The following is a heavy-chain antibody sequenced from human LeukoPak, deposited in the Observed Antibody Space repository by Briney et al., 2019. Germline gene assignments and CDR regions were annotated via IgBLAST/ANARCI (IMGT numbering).Heavy chain of an antibody. CDR3: AKGIRITMVRGAFDI. D-gene: IGHD3-10*01. CDR1: GFTFDDYA. V-gene: IGHV3-43D*03. Sequence: PGGSLRLSCAASGFTFDDYAMHWVRQVPGKGLEWVSLITWDGGTTYYADSVKGRFTISRDNAKNSLYLQMNSLRAEDTALYYCAKGIRITMVRGAFDIWGQGTMVTVSS. J-gene: IGHJ3*02. CDR2: ITWDGGTT.